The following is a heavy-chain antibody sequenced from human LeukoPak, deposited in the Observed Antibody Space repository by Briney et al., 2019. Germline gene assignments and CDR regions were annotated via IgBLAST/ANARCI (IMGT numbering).Heavy chain of an antibody. CDR3: ARGISDSSSWYYYYYYMDV. D-gene: IGHD6-13*01. CDR2: IYTGGET. Sequence: PSETLSLTCTVSGDSISSGSYYWSWIRQPAGKGLEWIGRIYTGGETNYNPSLKNRVTISLDLSKNQFSLKLTSVTAADTAVYYCARGISDSSSWYYYYYYMDVWGKGTTVTVSS. J-gene: IGHJ6*03. V-gene: IGHV4-61*02. CDR1: GDSISSGSYY.